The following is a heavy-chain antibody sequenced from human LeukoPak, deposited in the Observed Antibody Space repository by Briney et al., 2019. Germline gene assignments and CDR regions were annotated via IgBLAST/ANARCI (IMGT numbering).Heavy chain of an antibody. V-gene: IGHV3-23*01. J-gene: IGHJ4*02. CDR3: ARSLRSPRYCIDDTCYFDY. D-gene: IGHD2-15*01. CDR2: ISGLGDNT. Sequence: GGSLRLSCAASGFPFTTYAMSWVRPAPGKGLEWVSGISGLGDNTYYVDSVKGRFTISRDNAKNTQYLQINSLRVEDTAVYYCARSLRSPRYCIDDTCYFDYWGQGTLVTVSS. CDR1: GFPFTTYA.